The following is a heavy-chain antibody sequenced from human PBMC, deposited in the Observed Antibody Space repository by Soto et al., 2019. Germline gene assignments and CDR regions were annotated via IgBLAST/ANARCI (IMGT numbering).Heavy chain of an antibody. Sequence: QVQLVQSRAEVKKPGASVKVSCNASGYTFNTFYIHWVRQVPGQGLEWMGIINPSGGSTTYAQKFQGRVTMTRDTSTSSVYMELSSLRSEDTALYYCARSDFDWLSQVRYYFDYWGQGTLVTVSS. CDR1: GYTFNTFY. CDR2: INPSGGST. V-gene: IGHV1-46*02. J-gene: IGHJ4*02. CDR3: ARSDFDWLSQVRYYFDY. D-gene: IGHD3-9*01.